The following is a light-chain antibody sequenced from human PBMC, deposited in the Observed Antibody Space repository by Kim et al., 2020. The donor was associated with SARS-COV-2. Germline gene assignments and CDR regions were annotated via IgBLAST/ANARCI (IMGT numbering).Light chain of an antibody. J-gene: IGKJ4*01. V-gene: IGKV1-33*01. Sequence: ASVGDQDTITGQASHDINIFLNRVQQRPGEAPKLLISDASSLETGLPSRFSGRGSRTHFTFTISSLQPGGVATYYCQQFDTVPLTFGGGTKVDIK. CDR3: QQFDTVPLT. CDR2: DAS. CDR1: HDINIF.